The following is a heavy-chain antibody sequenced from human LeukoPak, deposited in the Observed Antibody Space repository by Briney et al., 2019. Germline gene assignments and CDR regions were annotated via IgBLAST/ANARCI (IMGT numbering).Heavy chain of an antibody. CDR1: GFTFSSYS. Sequence: GGSLRLSCAASGFTFSSYSMNWVRQAPGKGLEWVSSISSSSSYIYYADSVKGRFTISRDNAKNSLYLQMNSLRAEDTAVYYCARDGYDYGPMDVWGQGTTVTVSS. V-gene: IGHV3-21*01. CDR3: ARDGYDYGPMDV. D-gene: IGHD3-22*01. J-gene: IGHJ6*02. CDR2: ISSSSSYI.